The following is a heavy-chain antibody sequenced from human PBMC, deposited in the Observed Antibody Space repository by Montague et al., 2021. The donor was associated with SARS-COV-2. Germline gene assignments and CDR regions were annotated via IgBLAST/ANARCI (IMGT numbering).Heavy chain of an antibody. CDR3: AREYTYNWFDS. CDR1: GGSMNSYY. CDR2: IYYRGST. Sequence: SETLSLTCSVSGGSMNSYYWSWLRQTPGKGLEWIGYIYYRGSTNYSPSLKSRVTISVDTSKNQFSLSLTSVTAADTAVYYCAREYTYNWFDSWGQGTLVTVSS. J-gene: IGHJ5*01. V-gene: IGHV4-59*01. D-gene: IGHD1-14*01.